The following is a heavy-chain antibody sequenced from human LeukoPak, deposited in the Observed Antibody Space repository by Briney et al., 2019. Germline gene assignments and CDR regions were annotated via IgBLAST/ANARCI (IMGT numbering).Heavy chain of an antibody. CDR1: GGSISSSSYY. J-gene: IGHJ4*02. Sequence: SETLSLTCTVSGGSISSSSYYWGWIRQPPGKGLEWIGSIYYSGRTYYNLSLKSRVTISVDTSKNQFSLKLSSVTAADTAVYYCARHPYSSGWPPDYWGQGTLVIGSS. CDR2: IYYSGRT. D-gene: IGHD6-19*01. CDR3: ARHPYSSGWPPDY. V-gene: IGHV4-39*07.